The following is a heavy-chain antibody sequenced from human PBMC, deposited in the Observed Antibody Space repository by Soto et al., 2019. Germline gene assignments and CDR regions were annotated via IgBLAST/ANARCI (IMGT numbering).Heavy chain of an antibody. D-gene: IGHD2-15*01. CDR1: GYSFTSYW. CDR2: IDPSDSYI. Sequence: GESLKISCKGSGYSFTSYWISWVRQMPGKGLEWMGRIDPSDSYINYSPSFQGHVTTSADKSISTAYLQWSSLKASDTAMYYCARLQVVMELNGMDVWGQGTTVTVSS. V-gene: IGHV5-10-1*01. J-gene: IGHJ6*02. CDR3: ARLQVVMELNGMDV.